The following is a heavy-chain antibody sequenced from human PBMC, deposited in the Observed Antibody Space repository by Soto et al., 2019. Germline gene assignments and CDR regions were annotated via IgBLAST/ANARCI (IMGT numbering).Heavy chain of an antibody. D-gene: IGHD2-15*01. V-gene: IGHV4-30-4*01. CDR1: GGPISRSDSY. CDR3: AGGVEKSPVAFGV. CDR2: IYYNGST. J-gene: IGHJ3*01. Sequence: QVQLQESGPKLVKPSQTLSLTCTVSGGPISRSDSYWNWIRQPPGKGLEWIGYIYYNGSTYYNPSLKSRINLSIDTSKNEFSLKLDSVSAADTAVYFCAGGVEKSPVAFGVWGQGTMVTVSS.